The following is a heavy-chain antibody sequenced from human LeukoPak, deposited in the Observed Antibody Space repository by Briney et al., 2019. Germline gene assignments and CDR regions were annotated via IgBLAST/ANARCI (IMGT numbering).Heavy chain of an antibody. CDR1: GFTFSNYW. D-gene: IGHD6-19*01. CDR2: IKEDGSRN. CDR3: ARQLSGWYGADPY. Sequence: GGSLRLSCTASGFTFSNYWMSWVRQAPGKGLEWVANIKEDGSRNHYVDSVKGRFTISRDNAKGSLYLQVNSLRAEDTAVYYCARQLSGWYGADPYWGQGTLVTVSS. V-gene: IGHV3-7*05. J-gene: IGHJ4*02.